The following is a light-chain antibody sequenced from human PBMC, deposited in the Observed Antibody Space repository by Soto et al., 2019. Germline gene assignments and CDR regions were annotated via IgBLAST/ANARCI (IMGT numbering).Light chain of an antibody. V-gene: IGLV2-11*01. CDR1: SSDIGGYNY. CDR2: VVS. J-gene: IGLJ1*01. CDR3: CSYAGTYTFV. Sequence: QSALTQPRSVSGSPGQSVTISCTGTSSDIGGYNYVSWYQQHPGKAPKLMIYVVSKRPSGVPDRFSGSKSGITASLTISGLQAEDEADYYCCSYAGTYTFVFGTGTKLTVL.